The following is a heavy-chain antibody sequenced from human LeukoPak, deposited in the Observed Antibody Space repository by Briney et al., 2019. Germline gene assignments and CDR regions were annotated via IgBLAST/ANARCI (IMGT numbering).Heavy chain of an antibody. CDR1: GFTFSRYW. D-gene: IGHD2-21*01. CDR2: IKQDGSEK. J-gene: IGHJ4*02. CDR3: ARIKSQGVVVPLLRSTYYFDY. Sequence: TGGSLRLSCAASGFTFSRYWMSWVRQAPGKGLEWVANIKQDGSEKDYVDSVKGRFTISRDTAKNSLYLQMNSLRAEDTAVYYCARIKSQGVVVPLLRSTYYFDYWGQGTLVTVSS. V-gene: IGHV3-7*01.